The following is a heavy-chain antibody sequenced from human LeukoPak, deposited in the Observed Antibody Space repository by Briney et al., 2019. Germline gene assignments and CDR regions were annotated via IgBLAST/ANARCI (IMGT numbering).Heavy chain of an antibody. Sequence: GGSLRLSCAASGFTFSSYAMSWVRQAPGKGLEWVSAISGSGGSTYYADSVKGRFTISRDNSKSTLYLQMNSLRAEDTAVYYCAYRKLYSSSWMGAFDIWGQGTMVTVSS. D-gene: IGHD6-13*01. CDR2: ISGSGGST. J-gene: IGHJ3*02. V-gene: IGHV3-23*01. CDR1: GFTFSSYA. CDR3: AYRKLYSSSWMGAFDI.